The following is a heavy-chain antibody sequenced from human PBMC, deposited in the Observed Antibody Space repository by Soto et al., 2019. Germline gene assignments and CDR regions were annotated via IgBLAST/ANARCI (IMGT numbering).Heavy chain of an antibody. D-gene: IGHD2-2*01. CDR2: IYYSGST. Sequence: SETLSLTCTVSGGSISSSSYYWGWIRQPPGKGLEWIGSIYYSGSTYYNPSLKSRVTISVDTSKNQFSLKLSSVTAEDTAMYYCVRPARSSSDYWGQGTLVTVSS. V-gene: IGHV4-39*01. CDR1: GGSISSSSYY. J-gene: IGHJ4*02. CDR3: VRPARSSSDY.